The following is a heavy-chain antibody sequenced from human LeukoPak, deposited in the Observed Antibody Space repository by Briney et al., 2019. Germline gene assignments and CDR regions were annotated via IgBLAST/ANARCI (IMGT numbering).Heavy chain of an antibody. D-gene: IGHD3/OR15-3a*01. CDR3: ARQTGSGLFILP. V-gene: IGHV4-39*01. J-gene: IGHJ4*02. CDR1: GGSISSGSYC. Sequence: SETLSLTCTVSGGSISSGSYCWSWIRQPAGKGLEWIGSIYYSGNTYYNASLKSQVSISIDTSKNQFSLRLTSVTAADTAVYYCARQTGSGLFILPGGQGTLVTVSS. CDR2: IYYSGNT.